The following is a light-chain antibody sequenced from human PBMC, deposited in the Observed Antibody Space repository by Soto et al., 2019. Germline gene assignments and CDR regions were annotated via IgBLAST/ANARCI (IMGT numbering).Light chain of an antibody. V-gene: IGKV2-24*01. CDR1: QSLVHSDGNTY. CDR3: MQATQFPHT. CDR2: KIS. J-gene: IGKJ2*01. Sequence: DIVMTQTPLSSPVTLGQPASISCRSSQSLVHSDGNTYLSWVLQRPGQPPRLLMYKISNRFSGVPDRFSGSGTGTDFTLRISRVEDGDVGVYYCMQATQFPHTFGQGTKVDIK.